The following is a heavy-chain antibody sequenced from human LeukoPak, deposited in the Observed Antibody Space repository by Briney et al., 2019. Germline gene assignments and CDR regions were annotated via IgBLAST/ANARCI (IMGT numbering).Heavy chain of an antibody. D-gene: IGHD2-2*01. CDR2: FDPEDGET. CDR3: ATVGGYCSSTSCYYYGMDV. CDR1: GYTLTELS. J-gene: IGHJ6*04. V-gene: IGHV1-24*01. Sequence: ASVKVSCKVSGYTLTELSMHWVRQAPGKGLEWMGGFDPEDGETIYAQKFQGRVTMTEDTSTDTAYMELSSLRSEDTAVYYCATVGGYCSSTSCYYYGMDVWGKGTTVTVSS.